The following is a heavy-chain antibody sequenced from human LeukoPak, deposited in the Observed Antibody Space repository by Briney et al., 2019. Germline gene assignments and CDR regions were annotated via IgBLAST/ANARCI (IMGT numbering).Heavy chain of an antibody. Sequence: ASVKASCKASGYTFTNYGISWVRQAPGQGLEWMGWISAYNGHTNYAQKLQGRVTMTTDTSTNTAYMELSSLRSEDTAVYYCATGIMIPAGFDYWGQGTLVTVSS. D-gene: IGHD3-16*01. CDR2: ISAYNGHT. CDR3: ATGIMIPAGFDY. J-gene: IGHJ4*02. CDR1: GYTFTNYG. V-gene: IGHV1-18*01.